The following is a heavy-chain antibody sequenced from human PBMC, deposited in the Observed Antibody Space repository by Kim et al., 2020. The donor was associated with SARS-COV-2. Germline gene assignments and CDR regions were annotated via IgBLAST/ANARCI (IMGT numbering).Heavy chain of an antibody. Sequence: SETLSPTCTVSGGSISSCGYYWSWIRQHPGKGLEWIGYIYYSGSTYYNPSLKSRVTISVDTSKNQFSLKLSSVTAADTAVYYCARARGITIFGVVTQFDYWGQGTLVTVSS. V-gene: IGHV4-31*03. J-gene: IGHJ4*02. CDR2: IYYSGST. CDR1: GGSISSCGYY. CDR3: ARARGITIFGVVTQFDY. D-gene: IGHD3-3*01.